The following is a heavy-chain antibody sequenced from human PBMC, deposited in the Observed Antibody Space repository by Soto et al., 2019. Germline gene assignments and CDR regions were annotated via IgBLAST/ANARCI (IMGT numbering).Heavy chain of an antibody. V-gene: IGHV1-18*01. CDR1: GYTFTSYG. D-gene: IGHD5-12*01. J-gene: IGHJ4*02. CDR2: ISAYNGNT. Sequence: QVQLVQSGAEVKKPGASVKVSCKASGYTFTSYGVTWVRQAPGQGLEWMGWISAYNGNTNYAQKLQGKDTMTTDTPTSTAYMEVRSLRSDHTAVYYCAGASGVGLAYSGYDLAYVFDYWGQGTLVTVSS. CDR3: AGASGVGLAYSGYDLAYVFDY.